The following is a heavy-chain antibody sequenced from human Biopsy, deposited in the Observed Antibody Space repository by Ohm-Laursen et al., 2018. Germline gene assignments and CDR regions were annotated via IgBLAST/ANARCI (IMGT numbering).Heavy chain of an antibody. V-gene: IGHV3-11*01. Sequence: SLRLSCSASGFHFSDYYMSWIRQAPGKGLEWISYIASSGGTTYYVDSVKGRFTISRDNAEKSLYLQMNSLRVEDTAFYYCANSGGSGSYSHLWGRGTLVTVSS. CDR2: IASSGGTT. J-gene: IGHJ2*01. CDR1: GFHFSDYY. CDR3: ANSGGSGSYSHL. D-gene: IGHD3-10*01.